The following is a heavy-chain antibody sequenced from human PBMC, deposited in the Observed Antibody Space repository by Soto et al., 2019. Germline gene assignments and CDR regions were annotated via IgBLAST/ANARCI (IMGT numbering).Heavy chain of an antibody. CDR3: ARDTNSSNWYSFDY. J-gene: IGHJ4*02. Sequence: QVQLVESGGGVVQPGRSLRLSCAASGFTFSSFAMHWVRQAPGKGLEWVAVIWYDGSDKYYVDSVKGRFTISRDNSKNTLYPQVNSLRAEDTAVYYCARDTNSSNWYSFDYWGQGTLVTVSS. D-gene: IGHD6-13*01. V-gene: IGHV3-33*01. CDR1: GFTFSSFA. CDR2: IWYDGSDK.